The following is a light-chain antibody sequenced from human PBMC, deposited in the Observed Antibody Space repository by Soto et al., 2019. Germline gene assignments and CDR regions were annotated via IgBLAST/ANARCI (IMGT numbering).Light chain of an antibody. CDR2: VAS. V-gene: IGKV3-15*01. Sequence: EIVMTQSPATLSVSPGERATLSCRASQSVSSNLAWYQQKPGQTPKLLIHVASTRATGIPARFSGSGSGTEFTLTISSLQSEDFAFYYCQQYNVWPLTFGGGTKVEFK. CDR3: QQYNVWPLT. CDR1: QSVSSN. J-gene: IGKJ4*01.